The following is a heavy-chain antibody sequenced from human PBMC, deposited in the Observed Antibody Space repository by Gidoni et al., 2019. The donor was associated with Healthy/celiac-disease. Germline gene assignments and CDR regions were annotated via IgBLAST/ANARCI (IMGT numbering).Heavy chain of an antibody. Sequence: QVQLVQSGAEVTKPGASVQVSCKASGYTFTSYHIHWVRQATGQGLEWMGGMNPNSGNTGDAQKFQGRVTMNRNNSISTAYMELSSLRSEDTAVYYCARVVGSLGYCSSTSCYTTDYWGQGTLVTVSS. CDR3: ARVVGSLGYCSSTSCYTTDY. J-gene: IGHJ4*02. D-gene: IGHD2-2*02. CDR1: GYTFTSYH. V-gene: IGHV1-8*01. CDR2: MNPNSGNT.